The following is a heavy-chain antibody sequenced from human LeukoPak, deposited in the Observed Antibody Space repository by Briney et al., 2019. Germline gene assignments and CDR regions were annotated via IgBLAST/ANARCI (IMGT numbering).Heavy chain of an antibody. D-gene: IGHD3-22*01. CDR1: GYTFTGYY. CDR3: ARGGGYYDSSGYKKNVRAFDI. J-gene: IGHJ3*02. V-gene: IGHV1-2*02. CDR2: INPNSGGT. Sequence: ASVKVSCKASGYTFTGYYMHWVRQAPGQGLEWMGWINPNSGGTNYAQTFQGRGTMTMDTSISTAYLQLSKLRSYDTSLHHWARGGGYYDSSGYKKNVRAFDIWGQGTMVTVSS.